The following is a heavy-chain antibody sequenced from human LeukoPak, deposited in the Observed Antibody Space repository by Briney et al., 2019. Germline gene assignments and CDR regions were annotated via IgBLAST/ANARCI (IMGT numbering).Heavy chain of an antibody. J-gene: IGHJ4*02. V-gene: IGHV4-38-2*01. CDR2: MYHSGST. D-gene: IGHD6-19*01. CDR1: GYSISSGYY. CDR3: VRRYSSGWSFDH. Sequence: SETLSLTCAVSGYSISSGYYWGWIQQSPGKGLEWIGSMYHSGSTYYNPSLKSRVTISVDTSKNQFSLRLSSVTAADTAVFYCVRRYSSGWSFDHWSQGTLVTVSS.